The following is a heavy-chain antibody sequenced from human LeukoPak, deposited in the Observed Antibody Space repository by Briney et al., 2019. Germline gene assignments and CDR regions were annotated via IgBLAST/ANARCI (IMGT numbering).Heavy chain of an antibody. J-gene: IGHJ4*02. CDR1: GLTVSSNF. CDR2: IYGGGST. CDR3: ARAWEQLGEIDY. Sequence: GGSLRLSCAATGLTVSSNFMSWVRQAPGKGLEWVSVIYGGGSTYYADSVKGRFTISRDNAKNSLYLQMNSLRAEDTAVYYCARAWEQLGEIDYWGQGTLVTVSS. V-gene: IGHV3-53*01. D-gene: IGHD6-6*01.